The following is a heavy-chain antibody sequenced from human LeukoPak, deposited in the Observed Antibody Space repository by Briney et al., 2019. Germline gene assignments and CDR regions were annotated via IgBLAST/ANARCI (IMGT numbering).Heavy chain of an antibody. CDR2: INHSGST. D-gene: IGHD3-22*01. J-gene: IGHJ4*02. Sequence: PSETLSLTCAVYGGSFSGYYWSWIRQPPGKGLEWIGEINHSGSTNYNPSLKSRVTISVDTSKNQFSLKLSSVTAADTAVYYCARHPRYEIVVATTKGFDYWGQGILVTVSS. CDR1: GGSFSGYY. CDR3: ARHPRYEIVVATTKGFDY. V-gene: IGHV4-34*01.